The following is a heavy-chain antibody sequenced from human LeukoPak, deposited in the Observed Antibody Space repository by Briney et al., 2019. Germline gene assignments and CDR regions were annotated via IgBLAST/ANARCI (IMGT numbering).Heavy chain of an antibody. CDR3: AKDMVRGYYFDC. Sequence: GGSLRLSCAASGFTFSSYAMSWVRQAPGKGLEWVSAISGSGGTTYYADSVKGRFTVSRDNSKNTLYLQMNSLRAEDTAVYFCAKDMVRGYYFDCWGQGTLITVSS. V-gene: IGHV3-23*01. CDR2: ISGSGGTT. D-gene: IGHD3-10*01. CDR1: GFTFSSYA. J-gene: IGHJ4*02.